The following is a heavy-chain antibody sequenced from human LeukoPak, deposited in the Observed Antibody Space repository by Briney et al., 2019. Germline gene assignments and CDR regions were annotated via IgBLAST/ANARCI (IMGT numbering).Heavy chain of an antibody. CDR2: MNPNSCNT. CDR3: ARALDYDILTGYYRSPYYYYYGMDV. Sequence: ASVKVSCKASGYTFTSYDINWVRQATGQGLEWMGWMNPNSCNTGYAQKFQGRVTMTRNTSISTAYMELSSLRSEDTAVYYCARALDYDILTGYYRSPYYYYYGMDVWGQGTTVTVSS. V-gene: IGHV1-8*01. D-gene: IGHD3-9*01. CDR1: GYTFTSYD. J-gene: IGHJ6*02.